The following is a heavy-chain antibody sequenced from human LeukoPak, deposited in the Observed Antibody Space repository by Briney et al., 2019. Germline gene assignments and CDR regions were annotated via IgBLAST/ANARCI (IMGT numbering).Heavy chain of an antibody. Sequence: SETLSLTCTVSGGSISSYYWSWIRQPPGKGLEWIGYIYYSGSTNYNPSLKSRVTISVDTSENQFSLKLSSVTAADTAVYYCARVYDSSGHGDYWGQGTLVTVSS. CDR1: GGSISSYY. J-gene: IGHJ4*02. V-gene: IGHV4-59*01. D-gene: IGHD3-22*01. CDR3: ARVYDSSGHGDY. CDR2: IYYSGST.